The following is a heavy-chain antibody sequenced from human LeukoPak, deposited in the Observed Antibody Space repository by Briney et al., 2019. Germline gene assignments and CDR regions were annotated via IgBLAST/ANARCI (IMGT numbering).Heavy chain of an antibody. D-gene: IGHD6-13*01. CDR3: GRDYTSSWTPLFNY. CDR2: LWSDGIKT. J-gene: IGHJ4*02. Sequence: GRSLRLSCAASGFTFSSYGMHWVRQAPGRGLEWVAALWSDGIKTSYADSVRGRFTISRDNSRNTLFLQMDSLRAEDTAVYCCGRDYTSSWTPLFNYWGQGTLVTVSS. V-gene: IGHV3-33*01. CDR1: GFTFSSYG.